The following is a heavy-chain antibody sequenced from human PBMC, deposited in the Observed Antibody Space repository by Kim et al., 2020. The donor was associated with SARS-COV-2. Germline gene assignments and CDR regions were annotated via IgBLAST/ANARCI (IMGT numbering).Heavy chain of an antibody. D-gene: IGHD6-19*01. CDR3: ARIGSPLTLAVDDWYFDL. Sequence: ASVKVSCKASGYTFTGYYMHWVRQAPGQGLEWMGWINPNSGGTNYAQKFQGRVTMTRDTSISTAYMELSRLRSDDTAVYYCARIGSPLTLAVDDWYFDLWGRGTLVTVSS. CDR2: INPNSGGT. CDR1: GYTFTGYY. J-gene: IGHJ2*01. V-gene: IGHV1-2*02.